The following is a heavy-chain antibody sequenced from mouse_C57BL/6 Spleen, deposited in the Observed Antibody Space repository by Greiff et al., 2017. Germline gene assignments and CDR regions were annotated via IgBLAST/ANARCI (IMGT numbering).Heavy chain of an antibody. Sequence: VQLQESGAELMKPGASVKLSCKATGYTFTGYWIEWVKQRPGHGLEWIGEILPGSGSTTYNEKFKGKATFTADTSSNTAYMQLSSLTTEDSAIYYCARHDGYPYYYAMDYWGQGTSVTVSS. D-gene: IGHD2-3*01. CDR1: GYTFTGYW. CDR3: ARHDGYPYYYAMDY. J-gene: IGHJ4*01. V-gene: IGHV1-9*01. CDR2: ILPGSGST.